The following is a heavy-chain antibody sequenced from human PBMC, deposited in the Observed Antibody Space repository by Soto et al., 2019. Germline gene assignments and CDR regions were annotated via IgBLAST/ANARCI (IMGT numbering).Heavy chain of an antibody. D-gene: IGHD2-2*01. V-gene: IGHV1-18*01. Sequence: GASVKVSCKASGYTFTSYGISWVRQAPGQGLEWMGWISAYNGNTNYAQKLQGRVTMTTDTSTSTAYMELRSLRSDDTAVYYCARGIVVVPAARNGGNWFDPWGQGTLVTVSS. CDR1: GYTFTSYG. J-gene: IGHJ5*02. CDR3: ARGIVVVPAARNGGNWFDP. CDR2: ISAYNGNT.